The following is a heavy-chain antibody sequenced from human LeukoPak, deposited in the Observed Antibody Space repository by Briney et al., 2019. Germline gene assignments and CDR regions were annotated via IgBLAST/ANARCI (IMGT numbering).Heavy chain of an antibody. J-gene: IGHJ4*02. CDR2: ISGSGDST. CDR1: GFTFNTYA. V-gene: IGHV3-23*01. CDR3: AKTRPLDSSSWSHGDY. Sequence: GGSLRLSCAVSGFTFNTYAMSWVRQAPGKGLEWVSAISGSGDSTYYGDSVKGRFTISRDNSKNTLYLQMNSLRAEDTAVYYCAKTRPLDSSSWSHGDYWGQGTLVTVSS. D-gene: IGHD6-13*01.